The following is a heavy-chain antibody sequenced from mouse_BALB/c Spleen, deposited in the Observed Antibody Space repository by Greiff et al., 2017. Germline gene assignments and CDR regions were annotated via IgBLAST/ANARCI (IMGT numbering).Heavy chain of an antibody. J-gene: IGHJ3*01. V-gene: IGHV1-28*01. CDR1: GYSFTSYY. CDR3: ATAWFAY. CDR2: IDPFNGGT. Sequence: EVQLQQSGPELMKPGASVKISCKASGYSFTSYYMHWVKQSHGKSLEWIGYIDPFNGGTSYNQKFKGKATLTVDKSSSTAYMHLSSLTSEDSAVYYCATAWFAYWGQGTLVTVSA.